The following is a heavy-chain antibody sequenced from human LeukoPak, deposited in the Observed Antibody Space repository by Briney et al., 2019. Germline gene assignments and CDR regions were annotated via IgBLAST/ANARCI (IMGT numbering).Heavy chain of an antibody. J-gene: IGHJ2*01. D-gene: IGHD6-13*01. CDR2: ISWNSGSI. CDR3: AKGYSSSWYFWYFDL. Sequence: PGGSLRLSCAASGFTFDDYAMHWVRQAPGKGLEWVSGISWNSGSIGYADSVKGRFTISRDNAKNSPYLQMNSLRAEDMALYYCAKGYSSSWYFWYFDLWGRGTLVTVSS. V-gene: IGHV3-9*03. CDR1: GFTFDDYA.